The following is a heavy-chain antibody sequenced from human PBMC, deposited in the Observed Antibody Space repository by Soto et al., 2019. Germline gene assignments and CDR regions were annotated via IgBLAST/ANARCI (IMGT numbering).Heavy chain of an antibody. D-gene: IGHD3-22*01. J-gene: IGHJ4*02. V-gene: IGHV3-30-3*01. CDR3: ARVLAEEIVY. CDR1: GFTFSSYA. CDR2: ISYDGSNK. Sequence: RRLSCAASGFTFSSYAMHWVRQAPGKGLEWVAVISYDGSNKYYADSVKGRFTISRDNSKNTLYLQMNSLRAEDTAVYYCARVLAEEIVYWGQGTLVTVSS.